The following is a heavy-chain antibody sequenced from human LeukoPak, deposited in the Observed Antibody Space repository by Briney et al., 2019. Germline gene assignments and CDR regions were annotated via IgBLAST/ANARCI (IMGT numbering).Heavy chain of an antibody. V-gene: IGHV1-69*11. CDR1: GGTFSNFA. J-gene: IGHJ4*02. CDR2: IIPIVDGT. CDR3: AREMGDREFYFDY. Sequence: ASVKVSCKASGGTFSNFAFSWVRQAPGQGLQWVGRIIPIVDGTSYAQNFKGRVTITADESTTTAYMELSSLRSEDTAVYYCAREMGDREFYFDYWGQGTLVTVSS. D-gene: IGHD3-10*01.